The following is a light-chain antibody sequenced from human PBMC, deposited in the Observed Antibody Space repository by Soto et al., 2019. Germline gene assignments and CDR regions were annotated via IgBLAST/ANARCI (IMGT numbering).Light chain of an antibody. Sequence: QSALTQPASVSGSPGQSIAISCSGTSRDVGGYSSVSWYQQHPGKAPKLILYDVTDRPSGVSYRFSGSKSGNTASLTISGLQSADEADYFCSSFTSSMTNVFGSGTKVTVL. J-gene: IGLJ1*01. V-gene: IGLV2-14*01. CDR1: SRDVGGYSS. CDR2: DVT. CDR3: SSFTSSMTNV.